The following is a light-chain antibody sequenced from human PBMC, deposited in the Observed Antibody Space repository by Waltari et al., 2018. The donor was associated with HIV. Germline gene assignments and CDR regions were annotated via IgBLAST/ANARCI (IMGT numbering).Light chain of an antibody. CDR2: AAS. J-gene: IGKJ1*01. V-gene: IGKV1-39*01. Sequence: DIQMTQSPASLSASVADRVTITCRASQSVSTYLNWYQHKPGKAPKLLIYAASSLQSGVPSRFSGSGSGTDFTFTISSLQPEDFATYYCQQSYSTPQWTFGQGTKVEIK. CDR3: QQSYSTPQWT. CDR1: QSVSTY.